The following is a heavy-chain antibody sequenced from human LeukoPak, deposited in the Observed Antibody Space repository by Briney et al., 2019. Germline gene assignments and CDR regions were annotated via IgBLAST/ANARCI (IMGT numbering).Heavy chain of an antibody. D-gene: IGHD2/OR15-2a*01. CDR2: IKSKTDGGTT. CDR3: TADHISTREFDY. CDR1: GFTFSNAW. V-gene: IGHV3-15*01. J-gene: IGHJ4*02. Sequence: GGSLRLSCAASGFTFSNAWMSWVRQAPGKGLEWVGRIKSKTDGGTTDYAAPVKGRFTISRDDSKNTLYLQMNSLKTEDTAVYYCTADHISTREFDYWGQGTLVTVSS.